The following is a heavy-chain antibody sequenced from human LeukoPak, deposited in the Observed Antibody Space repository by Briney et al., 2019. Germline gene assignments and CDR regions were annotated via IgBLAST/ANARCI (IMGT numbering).Heavy chain of an antibody. CDR1: GSTFSSYA. CDR3: ARPGIAVAGFRVYDY. CDR2: ISGSGGST. Sequence: PGGSLRLSCAASGSTFSSYAMSWVRQAPGKGLEWVSAISGSGGSTYYADSVKGRFTISGDNSKNTLYLQMNSLRAEDTAVYYCARPGIAVAGFRVYDYWGQGTLVTVSS. D-gene: IGHD6-19*01. V-gene: IGHV3-23*01. J-gene: IGHJ4*02.